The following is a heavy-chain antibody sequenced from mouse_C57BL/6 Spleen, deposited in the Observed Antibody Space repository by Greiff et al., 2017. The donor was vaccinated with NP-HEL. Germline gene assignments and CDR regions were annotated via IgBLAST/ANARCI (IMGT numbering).Heavy chain of an antibody. J-gene: IGHJ1*03. CDR3: ARTGRWYFDV. CDR1: GFTFSDYG. V-gene: IGHV5-17*01. D-gene: IGHD4-1*01. CDR2: ISSGSSII. Sequence: EVMLVESGGGLVKPGGSLKLSCAASGFTFSDYGMHWVRQAPEKGLEWVAYISSGSSIIYYADTVKGRFTISRDNAKNTLFLQMTSLRSEDTAMYYCARTGRWYFDVWGTGTTVTVSS.